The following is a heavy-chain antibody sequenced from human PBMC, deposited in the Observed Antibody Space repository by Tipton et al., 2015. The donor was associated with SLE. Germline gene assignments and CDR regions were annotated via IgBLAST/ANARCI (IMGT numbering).Heavy chain of an antibody. D-gene: IGHD7-27*01. V-gene: IGHV4-39*07. CDR3: ARLGAFDI. CDR1: GDSISSSSSYS. Sequence: TLSLTCTVSGDSISSSSSYSWGWIRQPPGKGLEWVGTVYYSGTTYYNPSFKSRVTISVGTSKNQFSLKLYSVTAADTAVYYCARLGAFDIWGQGTMVNVSS. J-gene: IGHJ3*02. CDR2: VYYSGTT.